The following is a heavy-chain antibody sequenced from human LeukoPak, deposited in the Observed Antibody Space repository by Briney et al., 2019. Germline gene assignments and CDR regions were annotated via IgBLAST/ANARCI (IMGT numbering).Heavy chain of an antibody. D-gene: IGHD3-22*01. Sequence: SVKVSCKASGGTFSSYAISWVRQAPGQGLEWMGGIIPIFGTANYAQKFQGRVTITADESTSTAYMELSSLRSEDTAVYYCARLYYYDSSGYYQNAFDTWGQGTMVTVSS. CDR3: ARLYYYDSSGYYQNAFDT. CDR1: GGTFSSYA. CDR2: IIPIFGTA. J-gene: IGHJ3*02. V-gene: IGHV1-69*13.